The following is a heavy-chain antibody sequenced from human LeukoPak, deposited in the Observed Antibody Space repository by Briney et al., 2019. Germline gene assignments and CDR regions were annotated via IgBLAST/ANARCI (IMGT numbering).Heavy chain of an antibody. Sequence: GGSLRLSCAASGFAFSSYAMSWVRQAPGKGLEWVSAISGSGGSTYYADSVKGRFTISRDNSKNTLYLQMNSLRTEDTAVYYCANEWLHVSGSYRANNWGQGTLVTVSS. V-gene: IGHV3-23*01. J-gene: IGHJ4*02. CDR2: ISGSGGST. D-gene: IGHD3-10*01. CDR3: ANEWLHVSGSYRANN. CDR1: GFAFSSYA.